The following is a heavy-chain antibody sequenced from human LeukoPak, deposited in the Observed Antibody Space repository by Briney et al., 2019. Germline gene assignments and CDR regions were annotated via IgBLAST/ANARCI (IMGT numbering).Heavy chain of an antibody. CDR1: GFTFSSYA. Sequence: PGGSLRLSCAASGFTFSSYAMHWVRQAPGKGLEWVAVISYDGSNKYYADSVKGRFTISRDNSKNTLYLQMNSLRAEDTAVYYCARGRMGYCDYWGQGTLVTVSS. CDR2: ISYDGSNK. CDR3: ARGRMGYCDY. D-gene: IGHD5-24*01. J-gene: IGHJ4*02. V-gene: IGHV3-30*01.